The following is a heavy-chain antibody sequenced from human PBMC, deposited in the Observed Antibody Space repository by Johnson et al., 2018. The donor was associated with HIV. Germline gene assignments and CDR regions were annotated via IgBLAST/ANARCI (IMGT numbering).Heavy chain of an antibody. CDR1: GFTFISYA. V-gene: IGHV3-33*08. CDR2: IWSDGSNK. D-gene: IGHD1-1*01. CDR3: ATSTASDALDI. J-gene: IGHJ3*02. Sequence: QVQLVESGGGVVQPGRSLRLSCAASGFTFISYAMHWVRQAPGKGLEWVAVIWSDGSNKHYADSVKGRFTISRDNSKNTLYLQMNSLRAEDTAVYYCATSTASDALDIWGQGTMVTVSS.